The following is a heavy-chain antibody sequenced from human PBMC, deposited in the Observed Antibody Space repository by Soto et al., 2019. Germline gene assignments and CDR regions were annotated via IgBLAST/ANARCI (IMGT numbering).Heavy chain of an antibody. CDR1: GYTFMSHV. V-gene: IGHV1-3*01. D-gene: IGHD1-20*01. CDR3: ARDSGIRGPSGDLDY. Sequence: QVQLVQSGAEVKEPGASVKVSCRASGYTFMSHVMHWVRQAPGQRLEWMGWVTGGNGDTKYSQNFQDRVTITRDTSATTAYMELSRLTSEDTAVYYCARDSGIRGPSGDLDYWGQGTLATVSS. CDR2: VTGGNGDT. J-gene: IGHJ4*02.